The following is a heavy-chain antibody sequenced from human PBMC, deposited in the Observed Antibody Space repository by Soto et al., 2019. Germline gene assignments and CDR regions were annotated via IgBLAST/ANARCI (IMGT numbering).Heavy chain of an antibody. CDR1: GFFLRDFA. CDR2: ISGSGGST. Sequence: GGSLRLSCVASGFFLRDFAMSWVRQAPGKGLEWVSAISGSGGSTYYADSVKGRFTISRDNSKNTLSLQMNSLRAEDTAMYYCATDKSSSPFDYWGPGTLVTVSS. CDR3: ATDKSSSPFDY. V-gene: IGHV3-23*01. D-gene: IGHD2-2*01. J-gene: IGHJ4*02.